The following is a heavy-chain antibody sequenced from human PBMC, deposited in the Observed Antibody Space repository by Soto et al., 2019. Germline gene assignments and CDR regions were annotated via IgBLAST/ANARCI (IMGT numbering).Heavy chain of an antibody. Sequence: GASVKVSCKASGYTFTSYAMHCVLQSPLQRLDWMGWINAGNGNTKYSQKFQGRVTITRDTSASTAYMELSSLRSEDTAVYYCATGGPSLRFLEWSSFYYYYGMDVWGQGTTVTVSS. CDR3: ATGGPSLRFLEWSSFYYYYGMDV. CDR2: INAGNGNT. D-gene: IGHD3-3*01. CDR1: GYTFTSYA. J-gene: IGHJ6*02. V-gene: IGHV1-3*01.